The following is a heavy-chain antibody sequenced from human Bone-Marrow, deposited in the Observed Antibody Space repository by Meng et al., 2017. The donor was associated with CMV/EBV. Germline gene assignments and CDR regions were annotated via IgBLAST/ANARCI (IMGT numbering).Heavy chain of an antibody. CDR2: ISYSGST. V-gene: IGHV4-39*07. Sequence: SETLSLTCTVSGGSISSSDDYWGWIRQPPGKGLEWIGSISYSGSTYYNPSLRSRVSISIDTSNNHFSPKLNSVTAADTAIYHCARVSYLILRWFDPWGQGTLVTFSS. CDR1: GGSISSSDDY. CDR3: ARVSYLILRWFDP. J-gene: IGHJ5*02.